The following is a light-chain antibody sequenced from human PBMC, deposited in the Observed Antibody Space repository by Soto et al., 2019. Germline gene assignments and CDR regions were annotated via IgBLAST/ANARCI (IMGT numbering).Light chain of an antibody. V-gene: IGKV3D-15*01. CDR2: GAS. CDR3: QQYNNWPRGT. Sequence: EVVLTQSPDTLSVSPGERAALSCLASQSISSDLAWYQQKPGQAPRLLIYGASTRATGVPARFSGGGSGTEFTLTISSLQSEDFAVYYCQQYNNWPRGTFGQGTRLEI. CDR1: QSISSD. J-gene: IGKJ5*01.